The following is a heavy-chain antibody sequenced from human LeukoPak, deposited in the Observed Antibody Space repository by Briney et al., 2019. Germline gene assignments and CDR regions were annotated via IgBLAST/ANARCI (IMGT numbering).Heavy chain of an antibody. D-gene: IGHD1-1*01. CDR3: AREGTTGTNN. CDR1: GGSFSGYY. V-gene: IGHV4-34*01. J-gene: IGHJ4*02. CDR2: INHSGRT. Sequence: PAETLSLTCAAYGGSFSGYYWSWVRQPPGKGLEWIGEINHSGRTNYNPSLKSRVTISVDTSKNQFSLKLSSVTAADTAVYYCAREGTTGTNNWGQGTLVTVSS.